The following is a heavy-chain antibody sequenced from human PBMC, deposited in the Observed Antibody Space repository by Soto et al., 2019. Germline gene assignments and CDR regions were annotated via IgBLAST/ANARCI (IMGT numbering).Heavy chain of an antibody. CDR2: IYYSGST. D-gene: IGHD2-15*01. CDR1: GGSISSSSYY. V-gene: IGHV4-39*01. Sequence: QLQLQESGPGLVKPSETLSLTCTVSGGSISSSSYYWGWIRQPPGKGLEWIGSIYYSGSTYYNPSLKSRVTISVDTSKNQFSLKLSSVTAADTAVYYCARHAGYCSGGSCYPYYYGMDVWGQGTTVTVSS. CDR3: ARHAGYCSGGSCYPYYYGMDV. J-gene: IGHJ6*02.